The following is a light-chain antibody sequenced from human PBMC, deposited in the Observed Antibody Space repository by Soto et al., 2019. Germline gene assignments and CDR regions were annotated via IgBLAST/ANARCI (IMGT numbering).Light chain of an antibody. CDR1: QSVSSY. Sequence: EIVLTQSPATLSFSPWERATLSCRASQSVSSYLAWYQQKPGQAPRLLIYDASNRATGIPARFSGSGSGTDFTLTISSLEPEDFAVYYCQQRSKWPWTFGPGTKVDIK. CDR3: QQRSKWPWT. V-gene: IGKV3-11*01. J-gene: IGKJ3*01. CDR2: DAS.